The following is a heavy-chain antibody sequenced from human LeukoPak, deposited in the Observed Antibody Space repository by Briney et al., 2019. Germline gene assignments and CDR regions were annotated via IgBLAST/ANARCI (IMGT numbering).Heavy chain of an antibody. J-gene: IGHJ4*02. D-gene: IGHD5-18*01. CDR1: GYTFTSYD. Sequence: ASVKVSCKASGYTFTSYDINWVRQATGQGLEWMGWMNPDSGNTGYAQKFQGRVTMTRNTSISTAYMELSSLRSEDTAVYYCARQGGYSYGFDYWGQGTLVTVSS. CDR3: ARQGGYSYGFDY. CDR2: MNPDSGNT. V-gene: IGHV1-8*01.